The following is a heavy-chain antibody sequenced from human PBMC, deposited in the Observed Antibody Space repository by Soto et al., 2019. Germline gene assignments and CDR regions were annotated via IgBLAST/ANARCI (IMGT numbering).Heavy chain of an antibody. V-gene: IGHV4-30-4*01. Sequence: QVQLQESGPGLVKPSPTLSLTCTVSGVSISSGDYYWSCIRQPPGKALEWIGYIYYSGSTYYNPSLESRVTISVDTSKNQFSLKLSSVTAADTAVYYCARGWDMVVHYYFDYWGQGTLVTVSS. J-gene: IGHJ4*02. CDR2: IYYSGST. D-gene: IGHD2-15*01. CDR1: GVSISSGDYY. CDR3: ARGWDMVVHYYFDY.